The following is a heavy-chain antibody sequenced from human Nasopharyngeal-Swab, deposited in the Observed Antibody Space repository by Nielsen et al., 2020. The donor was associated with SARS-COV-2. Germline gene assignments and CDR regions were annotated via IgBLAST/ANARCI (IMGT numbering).Heavy chain of an antibody. CDR3: ARVDGYSYGYYYYYYGMDV. CDR2: ISSSSSYI. D-gene: IGHD5-18*01. Sequence: GESLKISCAASGFTFSTYSMNWVRQAPGKGLEWVSSISSSSSYIYYADSVKGRFTISRDNAKNSLYLQMNSLRAEDTAVYYCARVDGYSYGYYYYYYGMDVWGQGTTVTVPS. CDR1: GFTFSTYS. V-gene: IGHV3-21*01. J-gene: IGHJ6*02.